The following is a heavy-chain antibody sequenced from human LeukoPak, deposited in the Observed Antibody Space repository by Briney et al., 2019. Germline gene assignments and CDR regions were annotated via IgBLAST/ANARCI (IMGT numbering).Heavy chain of an antibody. CDR3: ARDAALTVTMAYY. D-gene: IGHD4-11*01. CDR2: IIPIFGTA. CDR1: GGTFSSYA. V-gene: IGHV1-69*05. Sequence: SVKVSCKASGGTFSSYAISWVRQAPGQGLEWMGRIIPIFGTANYAQNFQGRVTITTDESTSTAYMELSSLRSEDTAVYYCARDAALTVTMAYYWGQGTLVTVSS. J-gene: IGHJ4*02.